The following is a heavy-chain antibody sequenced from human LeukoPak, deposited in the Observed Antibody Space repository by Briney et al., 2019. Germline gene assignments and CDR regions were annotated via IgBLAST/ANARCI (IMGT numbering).Heavy chain of an antibody. CDR3: ARDQGLTGDTAMVIVVDWFDP. CDR1: GYTFTSYY. Sequence: EASVKVSCKASGYTFTSYYMHWVRQAPGQGLEWMGIINPSGGSTSYAQKFPGRVTMIRDTSTSTVYMELSSLRSEDTAVYYCARDQGLTGDTAMVIVVDWFDPWGQGTLVTVSS. D-gene: IGHD5-18*01. J-gene: IGHJ5*02. CDR2: INPSGGST. V-gene: IGHV1-46*03.